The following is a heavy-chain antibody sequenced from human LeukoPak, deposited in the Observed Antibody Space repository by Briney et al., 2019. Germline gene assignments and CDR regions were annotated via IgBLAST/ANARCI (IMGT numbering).Heavy chain of an antibody. Sequence: SETLSLTCTVSGGSINNYYWSWIRQPPGKGLEWIGYIYYSGSTNYNPSLQSRVTISIDTSKNQFSLKLSSVTAADTAVYYCAGGYCSGGSCYYYYYMDVWGKGTTVTVSS. CDR3: AGGYCSGGSCYYYYYMDV. J-gene: IGHJ6*03. CDR2: IYYSGST. V-gene: IGHV4-59*08. CDR1: GGSINNYY. D-gene: IGHD2-15*01.